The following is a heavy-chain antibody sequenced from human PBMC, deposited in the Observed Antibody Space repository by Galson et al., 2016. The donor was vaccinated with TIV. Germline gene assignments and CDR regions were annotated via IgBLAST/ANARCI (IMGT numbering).Heavy chain of an antibody. CDR3: GRVLILGAGATTAAIDY. V-gene: IGHV1-2*02. D-gene: IGHD1-1*01. Sequence: SVKVSCKASGYIFNNYYLHWVRQAPGQGLEWVGWINHYSGGTNYAQKFQGRVTMTRDTSARTSYLDLSRLGSDDTAVYYCGRVLILGAGATTAAIDYWGQGTQVTVSS. CDR1: GYIFNNYY. CDR2: INHYSGGT. J-gene: IGHJ4*02.